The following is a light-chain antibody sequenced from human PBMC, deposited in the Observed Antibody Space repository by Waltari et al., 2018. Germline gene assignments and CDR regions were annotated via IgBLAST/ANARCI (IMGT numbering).Light chain of an antibody. CDR1: QNIRNY. V-gene: IGKV1-39*01. J-gene: IGKJ5*01. Sequence: DIQVTQSPSSLSASVGDRVTITCRTSQNIRNYLNWYQQKPGKAPKFLIYAASSLHSDVPSRFSGSGSGADFTLTISSLQPEDYGTYYCQQGYSRVTFGQGTRLEIK. CDR3: QQGYSRVT. CDR2: AAS.